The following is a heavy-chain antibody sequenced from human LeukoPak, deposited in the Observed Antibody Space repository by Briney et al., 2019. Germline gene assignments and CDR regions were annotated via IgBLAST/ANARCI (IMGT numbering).Heavy chain of an antibody. V-gene: IGHV1-69*13. CDR3: ARESLRGYSYGLNGHFDY. J-gene: IGHJ4*02. D-gene: IGHD5-18*01. CDR2: IIPIFGTA. CDR1: GGTFSSYA. Sequence: GASVKVSCKASGGTFSSYAISWVRQAPGQGLEWMGGIIPIFGTANYAQKFQGRVTITADESTSTAYTELSSLRSEDTAVYYCARESLRGYSYGLNGHFDYWGQGTLVTASS.